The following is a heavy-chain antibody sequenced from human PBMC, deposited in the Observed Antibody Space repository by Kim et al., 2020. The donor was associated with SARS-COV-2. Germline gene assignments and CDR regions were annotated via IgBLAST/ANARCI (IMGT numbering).Heavy chain of an antibody. Sequence: SETLSLTCTVSGGSISSSSYYWGWIRQPPGKGLEWIGSIYYSGSTYYNPSLKSRVTISVDTSKNQFSLKLSSVTAADTAVYYCARRGITFGGVIVFDYWGQGTLVTVSS. D-gene: IGHD3-16*02. CDR3: ARRGITFGGVIVFDY. J-gene: IGHJ4*02. CDR2: IYYSGST. V-gene: IGHV4-39*01. CDR1: GGSISSSSYY.